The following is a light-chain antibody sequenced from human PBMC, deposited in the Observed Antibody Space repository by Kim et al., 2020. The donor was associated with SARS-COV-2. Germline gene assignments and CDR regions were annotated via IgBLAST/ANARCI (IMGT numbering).Light chain of an antibody. V-gene: IGKV3-20*01. CDR2: GAS. J-gene: IGKJ1*01. CDR1: QSVNSNS. Sequence: IVLTQSPGTLSLSPGERATLSCRASQSVNSNSLAWYQQKPGQAPRLLIYGASTRVAGVPDRFSGSGSGTDFTLTINRLEPEDFAMFYCQQYGSSRWTFGQGTKVDIK. CDR3: QQYGSSRWT.